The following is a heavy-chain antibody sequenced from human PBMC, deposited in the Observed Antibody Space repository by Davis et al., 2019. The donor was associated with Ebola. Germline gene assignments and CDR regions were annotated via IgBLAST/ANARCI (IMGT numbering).Heavy chain of an antibody. CDR3: AKGGWSGTTVGDAFDI. CDR1: GFTFSSYA. D-gene: IGHD1-7*01. V-gene: IGHV3-9*01. CDR2: ISWNSGSI. J-gene: IGHJ3*02. Sequence: GGFLRLSCAASGFTFSSYAMHWVRQAPGKGLEWVSGISWNSGSIGYADSVKGRFTISRDNAKNSLYLQMNSLRAEDTALYYCAKGGWSGTTVGDAFDIWGQGTMVTVSS.